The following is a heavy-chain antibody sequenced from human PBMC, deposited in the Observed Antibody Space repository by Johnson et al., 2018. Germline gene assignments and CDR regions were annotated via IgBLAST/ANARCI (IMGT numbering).Heavy chain of an antibody. Sequence: QVQLVESGGGVVQXGRSXRLXCAASGFTFSSYGMHWVRQAPGKGMEWVAVIAYDGSRKYHADSVKGRFTIPRDNTKNTLYLQMNSLRAEDTAVYYCAKDRVSAGGFAFDIWGQGTMVTVSS. J-gene: IGHJ3*02. D-gene: IGHD6-13*01. V-gene: IGHV3-30*18. CDR3: AKDRVSAGGFAFDI. CDR2: IAYDGSRK. CDR1: GFTFSSYG.